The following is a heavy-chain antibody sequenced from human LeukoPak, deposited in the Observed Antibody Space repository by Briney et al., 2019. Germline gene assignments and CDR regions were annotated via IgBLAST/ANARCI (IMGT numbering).Heavy chain of an antibody. D-gene: IGHD3-22*01. CDR3: ARPISTISSGYYYGGGFDY. CDR2: INTDGVSI. J-gene: IGHJ4*02. V-gene: IGHV3-74*01. Sequence: GGSLRLSCAASGFTFISYWMNWVRQAPGKGLVWVSRINTDGVSINYADSVKGRFTISRDNSKNTLYLQMNSLRAEDTAVYYCARPISTISSGYYYGGGFDYWGQGTLVTVSS. CDR1: GFTFISYW.